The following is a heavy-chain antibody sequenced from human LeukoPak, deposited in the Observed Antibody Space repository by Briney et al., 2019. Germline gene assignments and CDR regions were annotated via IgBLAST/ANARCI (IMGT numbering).Heavy chain of an antibody. CDR3: ARLGYDTSGAVDY. CDR1: GGSISSGGYY. D-gene: IGHD3-22*01. Sequence: PSETLSLTCTVSGGSISSGGYYWSWIRQPPGKGLEWIGYIYYSGSTNYNPSLKSRVTISVDTSKNQFSLKLSSVTAADTAVYYCARLGYDTSGAVDYWGQGTLVTVSS. CDR2: IYYSGST. J-gene: IGHJ4*02. V-gene: IGHV4-61*08.